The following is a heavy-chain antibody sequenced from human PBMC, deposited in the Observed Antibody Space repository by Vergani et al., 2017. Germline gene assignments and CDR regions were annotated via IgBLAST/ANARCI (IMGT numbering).Heavy chain of an antibody. CDR2: INHSGST. D-gene: IGHD6-13*01. CDR1: GGSFSGYY. CDR3: ARESMTGYSSRKHNWFDP. V-gene: IGHV4-34*01. Sequence: QLQLQQWGAGLLKPSETLSLTCAVYGGSFSGYYWSWIRQPPGKGLEWIGEINHSGSTNYNPSLKSRVTISVDTSKNQFSLKLSSVTAADTAVYYCARESMTGYSSRKHNWFDPWGQGTLVTVSS. J-gene: IGHJ5*02.